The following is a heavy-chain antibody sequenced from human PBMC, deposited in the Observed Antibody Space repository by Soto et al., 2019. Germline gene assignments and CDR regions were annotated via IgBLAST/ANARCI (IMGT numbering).Heavy chain of an antibody. CDR1: GGSISSYY. Sequence: QVQLQESGPGLVKPSETLSLTCTVSGGSISSYYWSWIRQPPGKGLEWIGYIYYSGSTNYNPSLTSRVTSSVATSHNHFSLKLSAVTAAATAVYYCARDRRYGGGIASYWGQGTLVTVSS. CDR3: ARDRRYGGGIASY. J-gene: IGHJ4*02. V-gene: IGHV4-59*01. CDR2: IYYSGST. D-gene: IGHD6-13*01.